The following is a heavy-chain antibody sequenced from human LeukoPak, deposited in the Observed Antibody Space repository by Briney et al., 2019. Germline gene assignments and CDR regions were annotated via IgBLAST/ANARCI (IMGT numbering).Heavy chain of an antibody. J-gene: IGHJ4*02. V-gene: IGHV4-34*01. D-gene: IGHD1-7*01. CDR3: ATYNWNYCFDF. CDR2: INLPGST. Sequence: SETLSLTCAVSGGSYNRYYWSWIRQSPGKGLEWIGEINLPGSTHYNPSLKSRITISVDTSKKEFSLTLTSVTAADTGVYYCATYNWNYCFDFWGQGSLATVSS. CDR1: GGSYNRYY.